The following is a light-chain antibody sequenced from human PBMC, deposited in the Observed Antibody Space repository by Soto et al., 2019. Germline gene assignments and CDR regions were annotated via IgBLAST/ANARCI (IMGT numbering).Light chain of an antibody. CDR3: SSYTTSSTVV. V-gene: IGLV2-14*01. Sequence: QSVLTQPASVSGSPGQSITISCAGTGADVGGYNYVSWYQQHPGKAPKLMIYEVIRRPSGISNRFSGSKSGNTASLTISTLEAEDEAEYYCSSYTTSSTVVFGGGTKLTVL. CDR2: EVI. CDR1: GADVGGYNY. J-gene: IGLJ3*02.